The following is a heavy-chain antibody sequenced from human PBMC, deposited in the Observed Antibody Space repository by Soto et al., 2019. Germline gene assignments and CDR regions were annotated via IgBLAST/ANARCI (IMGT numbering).Heavy chain of an antibody. CDR1: GFTFSSYA. D-gene: IGHD6-13*01. V-gene: IGHV3-23*01. CDR3: AKDQNPPGDIAAAGTLTGSLYYYYMDV. CDR2: ISGSGGST. J-gene: IGHJ6*03. Sequence: PGGSLRLSCAASGFTFSSYAMSWVRQAPGKGLEWVSAISGSGGSTYYADSVKGRFTISRDNSKNTLYLQMNSLRAEDTAVYYCAKDQNPPGDIAAAGTLTGSLYYYYMDVWGKGTTVTVSS.